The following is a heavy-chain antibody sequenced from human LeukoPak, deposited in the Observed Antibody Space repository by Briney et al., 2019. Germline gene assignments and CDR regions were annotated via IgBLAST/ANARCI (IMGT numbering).Heavy chain of an antibody. CDR1: GGSISSYY. J-gene: IGHJ4*02. D-gene: IGHD2/OR15-2a*01. Sequence: WETLSLTCTVSGGSISSYYWSWIRQPPGKGLEWIGYIYSSGSTNYNPSLKSRVIISLDTSKSQFSLKLSSVTAADTAVYYCARSFSARMFFDYWGQGSLVTVSS. V-gene: IGHV4-59*01. CDR3: ARSFSARMFFDY. CDR2: IYSSGST.